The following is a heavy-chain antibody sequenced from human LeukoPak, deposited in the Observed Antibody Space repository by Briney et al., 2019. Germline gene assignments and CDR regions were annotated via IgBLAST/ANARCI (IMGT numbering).Heavy chain of an antibody. J-gene: IGHJ4*02. CDR2: IYHSGST. D-gene: IGHD4-17*01. V-gene: IGHV4-4*02. Sequence: PSETLSLTCAVSGGSISSSNWWSWVRQPPGKGLEWIGEIYHSGSTNYNPSLKSRVTISVDTSKNQFSLKLSSVTAADTAVYYCANSPDYGDEDYWGQGTLVTVSS. CDR1: GGSISSSNW. CDR3: ANSPDYGDEDY.